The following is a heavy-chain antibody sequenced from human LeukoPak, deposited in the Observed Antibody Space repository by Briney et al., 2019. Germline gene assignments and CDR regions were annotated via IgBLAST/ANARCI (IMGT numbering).Heavy chain of an antibody. J-gene: IGHJ4*02. D-gene: IGHD2-15*01. CDR2: IHPGDSDT. V-gene: IGHV5-51*01. CDR1: GYTFTDYW. CDR3: ARHAGYCTGGKCYSFYYFDY. Sequence: GESLKISCKASGYTFTDYWIGWVRHTPGKGLEWMGIIHPGDSDTRYRTSFQGQVTMSVDKSTSTAYLHWTSLKASDTAIYYCARHAGYCTGGKCYSFYYFDYWGQGTLVTVSS.